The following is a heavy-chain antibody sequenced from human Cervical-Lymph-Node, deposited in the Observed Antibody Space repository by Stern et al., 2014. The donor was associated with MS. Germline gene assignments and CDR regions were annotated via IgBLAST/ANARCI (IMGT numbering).Heavy chain of an antibody. Sequence: QLQLQESGPGLVKPSQTLSLTCTVSGGSISSGSYYWSWIRQPAGKGLEWIGRIYTSGSTNYNPSLKSRVTISVDPSKTQFSRKLSSVTAADTAVYYCAREPVTYVSIDYWGQGTLVTVSS. CDR3: AREPVTYVSIDY. CDR2: IYTSGST. J-gene: IGHJ4*02. D-gene: IGHD4-17*01. V-gene: IGHV4-61*02. CDR1: GGSISSGSYY.